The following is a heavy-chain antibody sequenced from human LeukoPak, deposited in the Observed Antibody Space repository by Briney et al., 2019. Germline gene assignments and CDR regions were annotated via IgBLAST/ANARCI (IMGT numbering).Heavy chain of an antibody. CDR2: VSNDGSNQ. CDR3: AKGLGIGLNALTGSGISFDY. CDR1: GFTFTYYA. Sequence: GGSLRLSCAASGFTFTYYAMHWVRQAPGKGLEWVSVVSNDGSNQDYTDSVKGRFTISRDNSKNTLRLQMNSLRADDTAVYYCAKGLGIGLNALTGSGISFDYWGQGTLVTVSS. V-gene: IGHV3-30-3*01. J-gene: IGHJ4*02. D-gene: IGHD3-9*01.